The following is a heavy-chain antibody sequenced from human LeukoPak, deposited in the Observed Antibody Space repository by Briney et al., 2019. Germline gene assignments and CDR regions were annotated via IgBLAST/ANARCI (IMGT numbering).Heavy chain of an antibody. CDR3: ARLGRKGWYGWCDP. CDR1: GYTFTSYD. Sequence: GASVKVSCKASGYTFTSYDINWVRQATGQGLEWMGWMNPNSGNTGYAQKVQGRVTMTRNTSISTAYMELSSLRSEDTAVYYCARLGRKGWYGWCDPWGQGTLVTVSS. J-gene: IGHJ5*02. D-gene: IGHD6-19*01. V-gene: IGHV1-8*01. CDR2: MNPNSGNT.